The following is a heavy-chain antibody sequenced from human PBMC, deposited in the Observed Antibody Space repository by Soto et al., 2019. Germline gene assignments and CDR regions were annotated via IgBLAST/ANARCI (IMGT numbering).Heavy chain of an antibody. V-gene: IGHV4-39*01. CDR1: GGSISSSSYY. CDR2: IYYSGST. D-gene: IGHD3-9*01. CDR3: YFDLDAFDI. Sequence: LETLSLTCTVSGGSISSSSYYWGWIRQPPGKGLEWIGSIYYSGSTYYNPSLKSRVTISVDTSKNQFSLKLSSVTAADTAVYWAYFDLDAFDIWGQGTMVTVSS. J-gene: IGHJ3*02.